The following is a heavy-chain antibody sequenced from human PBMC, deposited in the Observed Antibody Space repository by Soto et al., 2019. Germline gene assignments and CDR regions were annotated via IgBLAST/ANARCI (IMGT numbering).Heavy chain of an antibody. CDR2: IYYSGST. CDR3: ASHAAGWYFDS. D-gene: IGHD6-25*01. V-gene: IGHV4-39*02. Sequence: PSQTLFLTCTVSRGSISSGTNYWSWIRQPPEKGLEWIANIYYSGSTFYNPSLTSRVTISVDTCKNHFSLKLRSVTAADPALYYCASHAAGWYFDSWGQGTLVTVSS. CDR1: RGSISSGTNY. J-gene: IGHJ4*02.